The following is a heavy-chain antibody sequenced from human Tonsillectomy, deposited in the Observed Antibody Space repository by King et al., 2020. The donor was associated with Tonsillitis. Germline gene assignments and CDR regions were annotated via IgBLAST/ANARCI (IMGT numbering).Heavy chain of an antibody. CDR2: IYYSGST. CDR1: GGSISSYY. J-gene: IGHJ4*02. V-gene: IGHV4-59*01. CDR3: ARRRGSSPWGGSGSYYFDY. D-gene: IGHD3-10*01. Sequence: VQLQESGPGLVKPSETLSLTCTVSGGSISSYYWNWVRQPPGKGLEWIGYIYYSGSTNYNPSLKSRVTISVDTSKNQFSLKLTSVTAADTAVYYCARRRGSSPWGGSGSYYFDYWGQGTLVTVSS.